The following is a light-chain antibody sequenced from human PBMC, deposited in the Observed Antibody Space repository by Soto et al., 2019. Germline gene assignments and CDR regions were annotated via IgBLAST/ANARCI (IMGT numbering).Light chain of an antibody. J-gene: IGKJ4*01. CDR2: DAS. CDR1: QSISTW. V-gene: IGKV1-5*01. CDR3: QQYSVFVT. Sequence: DIQMTQSPSTLSASVGDRVTITCRASQSISTWLAGYQQRPGKAPKLLISDASTLESGVPSRFSGSGSGTEFTLTISSLQPDDFASYYCQQYSVFVTFGGGTKVEIK.